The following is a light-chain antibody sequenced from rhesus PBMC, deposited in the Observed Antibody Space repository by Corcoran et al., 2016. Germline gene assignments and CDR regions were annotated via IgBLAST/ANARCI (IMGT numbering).Light chain of an antibody. V-gene: IGKV1-33*02. Sequence: DIQMTQSPSSLSASVGDTVTITCQASQAINKYLAWYQQKPGRAPKLLIYGASTLESGVPSRVSCSGSGTEFTLTISSLQPGYFATYYCQQHNYYPWTFGQGTKVEVK. CDR3: QQHNYYPWT. CDR1: QAINKY. J-gene: IGKJ1*01. CDR2: GAS.